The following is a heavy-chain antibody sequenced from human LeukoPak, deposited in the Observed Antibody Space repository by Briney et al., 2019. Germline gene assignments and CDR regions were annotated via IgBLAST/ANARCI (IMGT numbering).Heavy chain of an antibody. CDR1: GFTLSSKV. CDR2: IIRDGTGT. D-gene: IGHD3-10*01. J-gene: IGHJ3*02. CDR3: ARDVGYGAGSYGFDI. V-gene: IGHV3-74*01. Sequence: GGSLRLSCAASGFTLSSKVMHWVRQAPGTGLVWVSRIIRDGTGTDYADSVKGRFTISRDIATNTLYLQMNSLRAEDAAVYYCARDVGYGAGSYGFDIWGQGTTVTVSS.